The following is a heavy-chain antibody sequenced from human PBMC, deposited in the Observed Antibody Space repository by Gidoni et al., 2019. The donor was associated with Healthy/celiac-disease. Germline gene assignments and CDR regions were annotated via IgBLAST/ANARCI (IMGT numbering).Heavy chain of an antibody. D-gene: IGHD3-10*01. CDR1: GGSISSSSFY. Sequence: QLQLQESGPGLVKPSETLSLTCTVSGGSISSSSFYWGWIRQPPGKGLEWIGSIYYSGSTYYNPSLKSRVTISVDTSKNQFSLKLSSVTAADTAVYYCARQFPWFGEFLASSYYYYYGMDVWGQGTTVTVSS. CDR3: ARQFPWFGEFLASSYYYYYGMDV. J-gene: IGHJ6*02. CDR2: IYYSGST. V-gene: IGHV4-39*01.